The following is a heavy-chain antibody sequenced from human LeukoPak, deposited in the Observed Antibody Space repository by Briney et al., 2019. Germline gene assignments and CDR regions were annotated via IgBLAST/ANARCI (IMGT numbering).Heavy chain of an antibody. V-gene: IGHV3-66*01. J-gene: IGHJ3*02. Sequence: GGSLPLSCAASGLPASSNYMSWVRQAPGKGLEWVSVIYSGGSTYYAHSVKGRFTISRDNSKNTLYLQMNSLRAEDTAVYYCARGRVNAFDIWGQGTMVTVSS. CDR3: ARGRVNAFDI. D-gene: IGHD2-8*01. CDR1: GLPASSNY. CDR2: IYSGGST.